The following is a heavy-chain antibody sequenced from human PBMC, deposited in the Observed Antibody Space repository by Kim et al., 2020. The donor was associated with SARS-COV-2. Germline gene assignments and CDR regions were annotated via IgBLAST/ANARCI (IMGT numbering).Heavy chain of an antibody. V-gene: IGHV3-30*09. CDR2: ISYDGSNK. Sequence: GGSLRLSCAASGFTFSSYAMHWVRQAPGKGLEWVAVISYDGSNKYYADSVKGRFAISRDNSKNTLYLQMNSLRAEDTAVYYCARGGRSYFHPLDYWGQGTLVTVSS. CDR1: GFTFSSYA. CDR3: ARGGRSYFHPLDY. D-gene: IGHD1-26*01. J-gene: IGHJ4*02.